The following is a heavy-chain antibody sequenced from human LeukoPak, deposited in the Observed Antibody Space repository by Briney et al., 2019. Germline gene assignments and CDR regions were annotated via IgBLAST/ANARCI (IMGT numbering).Heavy chain of an antibody. CDR3: VRQAGVY. CDR2: IKKDGSEK. Sequence: GGSLRLSCAVSGFTFSDYWMTWVRQAPGKGLELVANIKKDGSEKNYVDSVEGRFTISRDNAKNSLYLQMNSLRVEDTGVYYCVRQAGVYWGQGTLVTVSS. J-gene: IGHJ4*02. V-gene: IGHV3-7*01. CDR1: GFTFSDYW. D-gene: IGHD6-19*01.